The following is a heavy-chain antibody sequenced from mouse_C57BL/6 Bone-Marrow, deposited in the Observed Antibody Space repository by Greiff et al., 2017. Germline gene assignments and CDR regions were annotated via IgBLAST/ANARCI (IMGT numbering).Heavy chain of an antibody. J-gene: IGHJ2*01. Sequence: EVQLQQSGPGLVKPSQTVFLTCTVTGISITTGNYRWSWIRQFPGNKLEWIGYIYYSGTITYNPSLTSRTTITRDTPKNQFFLEMNSLTAEDTATYYCAREGDGYYFDYGGQGTTLTVSS. V-gene: IGHV3-5*01. D-gene: IGHD2-3*01. CDR1: GISITTGNYR. CDR3: AREGDGYYFDY. CDR2: IYYSGTI.